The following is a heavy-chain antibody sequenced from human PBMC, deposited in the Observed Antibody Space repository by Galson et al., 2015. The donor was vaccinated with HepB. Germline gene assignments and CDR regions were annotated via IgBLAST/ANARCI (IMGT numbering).Heavy chain of an antibody. CDR2: ISSNGGST. V-gene: IGHV3-64*01. Sequence: SLRLSCAASGFTFSSYAMHWVRQAPGKGLEYVSAISSNGGSTYYANSVKGRFTISRDNSKNTLYLQMGSLRAEDMAVYYCARGRGEAQYCSGGSCYPGAYYYYGMDVWGPGTTVTVSS. J-gene: IGHJ6*02. CDR3: ARGRGEAQYCSGGSCYPGAYYYYGMDV. CDR1: GFTFSSYA. D-gene: IGHD2-15*01.